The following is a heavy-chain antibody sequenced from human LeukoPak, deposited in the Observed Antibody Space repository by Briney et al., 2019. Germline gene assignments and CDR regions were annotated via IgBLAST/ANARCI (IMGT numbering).Heavy chain of an antibody. CDR1: GFTLSVYS. J-gene: IGHJ4*02. CDR2: ISTTSSYI. Sequence: GGSLRLSCAASGFTLSVYSMNCVRQAPGKGLEWVSCISTTSSYIYYADSVKGRFTISRDNAKNSLYLQMNSLRAEDTAVYYCARGLSSGWYYGPDYWGQGTLVTASS. V-gene: IGHV3-21*01. CDR3: ARGLSSGWYYGPDY. D-gene: IGHD6-19*01.